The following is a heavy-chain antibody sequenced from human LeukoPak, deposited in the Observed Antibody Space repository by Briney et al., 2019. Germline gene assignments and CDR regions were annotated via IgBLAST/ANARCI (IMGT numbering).Heavy chain of an antibody. Sequence: SETLSLTCTVSGGSISSYYWSWIRQPPGKGLEWIGYIYYSGSTNYNPSLKSRVTISVDTSKNQFSLKLSSVTAADTAVYYCARVESSGGMVRGVIGYWGQGTLVTVSS. CDR3: ARVESSGGMVRGVIGY. V-gene: IGHV4-59*08. CDR2: IYYSGST. D-gene: IGHD3-10*01. J-gene: IGHJ4*02. CDR1: GGSISSYY.